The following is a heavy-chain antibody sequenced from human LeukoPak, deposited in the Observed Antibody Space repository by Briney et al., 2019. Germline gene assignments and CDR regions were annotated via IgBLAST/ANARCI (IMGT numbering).Heavy chain of an antibody. D-gene: IGHD3-3*01. CDR2: IIPILGIA. V-gene: IGHV1-69*04. J-gene: IGHJ4*02. CDR1: RGTYSSYA. CDR3: ARDFGLVH. Sequence: SVKVSCKASRGTYSSYAISWVRQSPGQGLEGMGRIIPILGIANYAQKFQGRVTITADKSTSTASMELRSLRSVATDVYFCARDFGLVHWRQGNLLSVST.